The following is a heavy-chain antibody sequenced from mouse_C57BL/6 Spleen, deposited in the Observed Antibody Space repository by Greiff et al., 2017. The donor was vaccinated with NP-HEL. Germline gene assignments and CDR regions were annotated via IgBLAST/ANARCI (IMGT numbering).Heavy chain of an antibody. J-gene: IGHJ1*03. D-gene: IGHD1-1*01. CDR1: GYTFTSYW. CDR3: ARGPLYYYGSSYWYLDV. Sequence: QVHVKQPGAELVKPGASVKLSCKASGYTFTSYWMHWVKQRPGRGLEWIGRIDPNSGGTKYNEKFKSKATLTVDKPSSTAYMQLSSLTSEDSAVYFCARGPLYYYGSSYWYLDVWGTGTTVTVYS. CDR2: IDPNSGGT. V-gene: IGHV1-72*01.